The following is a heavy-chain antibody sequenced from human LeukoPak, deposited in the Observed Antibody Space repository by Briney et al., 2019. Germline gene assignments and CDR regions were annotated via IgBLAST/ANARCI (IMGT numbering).Heavy chain of an antibody. CDR1: GGSISSSSYY. Sequence: SETLSLTCTASGGSISSSSYYWGRLRQPPGKGLEWIGSNYYSGSTYYNPSLKSRVTISADTSKNQFSLKLSSVTAADTAVYYCAREYKYCSGGSCYSGGAFDIWGQGTMVTVSS. V-gene: IGHV4-39*07. D-gene: IGHD2-15*01. CDR3: AREYKYCSGGSCYSGGAFDI. CDR2: NYYSGST. J-gene: IGHJ3*02.